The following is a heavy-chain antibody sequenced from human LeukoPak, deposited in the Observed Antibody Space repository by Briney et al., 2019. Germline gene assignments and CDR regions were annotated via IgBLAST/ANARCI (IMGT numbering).Heavy chain of an antibody. J-gene: IGHJ5*02. D-gene: IGHD3-9*01. CDR1: GGSFSGYY. Sequence: PSETLSLTCAVYGGSFSGYYWSWIRHPPGKGREWVGEINHSGSTNYNPSLKSRVTISVDTSKNQFSLKLSSVTAADTAVYYCARAKLRYFDWSNWFAPWGQGTLVTVSS. CDR2: INHSGST. CDR3: ARAKLRYFDWSNWFAP. V-gene: IGHV4-34*01.